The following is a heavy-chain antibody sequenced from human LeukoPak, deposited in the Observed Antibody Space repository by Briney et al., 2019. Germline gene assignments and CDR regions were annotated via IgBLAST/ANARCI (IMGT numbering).Heavy chain of an antibody. CDR2: IYHSGTT. CDR1: GGSISSSSYY. Sequence: SETLSLTCAVSGGSISSSSYYWGWIRQPPGKGLEWIANIYHSGTTFSNPTFTRRVTMSLDTSQNQFSLRLFSVSAADTAVYYCARLNEGEQNFDYWGLGTLVTVSS. CDR3: ARLNEGEQNFDY. V-gene: IGHV4-39*07. D-gene: IGHD1-1*01. J-gene: IGHJ4*02.